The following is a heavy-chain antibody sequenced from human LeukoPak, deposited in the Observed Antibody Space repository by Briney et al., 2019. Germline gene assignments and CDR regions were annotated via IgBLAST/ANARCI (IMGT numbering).Heavy chain of an antibody. CDR2: FSGSGGST. D-gene: IGHD3-22*01. V-gene: IGHV3-23*01. Sequence: GGSLRLSCAASGFTFSSYAMSWVRQAPGKGLECISGFSGSGGSTYYADSVKGRFTISRDNSKNTLYLQMNSLRAEDTAVYYCARGGYYYDSSGYSPFDYWGQGTLVTVSS. J-gene: IGHJ4*02. CDR3: ARGGYYYDSSGYSPFDY. CDR1: GFTFSSYA.